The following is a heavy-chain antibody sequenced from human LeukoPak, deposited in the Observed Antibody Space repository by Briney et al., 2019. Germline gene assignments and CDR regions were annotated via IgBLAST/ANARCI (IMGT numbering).Heavy chain of an antibody. CDR3: ARGNQLLQSDY. CDR2: IIPILGIA. J-gene: IGHJ4*02. D-gene: IGHD2-2*01. CDR1: GGTFTSYA. V-gene: IGHV1-69*04. Sequence: SVKLSCKASGGTFTSYAISWVRQAPGQGREWMGRIIPILGIANYAQKFQGRVTITADKSTSTAYMELSSLRSEDTAVYYCARGNQLLQSDYWGQGTLVTVSS.